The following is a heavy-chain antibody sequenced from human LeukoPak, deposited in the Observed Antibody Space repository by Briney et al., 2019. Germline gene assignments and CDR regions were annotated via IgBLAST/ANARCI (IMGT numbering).Heavy chain of an antibody. CDR1: GFTFSSYA. J-gene: IGHJ4*02. V-gene: IGHV3-23*01. D-gene: IGHD2-2*01. CDR3: AKGTIVVPAASEDYFDY. Sequence: GGSLRLSCAASGFTFSSYARSWVRQAPGKGLEWVSAISGSGGSTYYADSVKGRFTISRDNSKNTLYLQMNSPRAEDTAVYYCAKGTIVVPAASEDYFDYWGQGTLVTVSS. CDR2: ISGSGGST.